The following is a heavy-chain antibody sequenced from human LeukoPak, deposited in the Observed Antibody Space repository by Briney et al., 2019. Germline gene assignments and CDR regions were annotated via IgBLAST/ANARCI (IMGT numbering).Heavy chain of an antibody. CDR1: GYTFTGYY. V-gene: IGHV1-2*02. J-gene: IGHJ4*02. Sequence: ASVKVSCKTSGYTFTGYYMHWVRQAPGQGLEWMGWINPNSGGTNYAQKFQGRVPMTRDTSISPAYMELSRLRSDDTAVYYCARGGHDYSNYFSYWGQGTLVTVSS. CDR3: ARGGHDYSNYFSY. CDR2: INPNSGGT. D-gene: IGHD4-11*01.